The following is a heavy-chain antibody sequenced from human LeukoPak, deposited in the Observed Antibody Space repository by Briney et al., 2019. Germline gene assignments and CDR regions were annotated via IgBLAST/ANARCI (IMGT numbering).Heavy chain of an antibody. Sequence: GGSLRLSCAASGFTFSSYAMTWVRQAPGKGLEWVSGISGSGGSTYYADSVKGRFTISRDNSKNTLYLQMNSLRAEDTAVYYCAKDSSGWPSVGFDYWGQGTLVTASS. CDR1: GFTFSSYA. J-gene: IGHJ4*02. V-gene: IGHV3-23*01. CDR3: AKDSSGWPSVGFDY. CDR2: ISGSGGST. D-gene: IGHD6-19*01.